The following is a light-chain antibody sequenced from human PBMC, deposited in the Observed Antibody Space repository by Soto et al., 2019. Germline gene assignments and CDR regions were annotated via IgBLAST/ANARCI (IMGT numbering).Light chain of an antibody. CDR3: QQSDSAPYS. Sequence: DIQMTQSPSSLSASIGDRVTITCRASQSVSSNLNWYQQKPGKAPKLLIFASSTLQSGVPSRFSGSGSGTDFTLIISGLQPEDSATYSCQQSDSAPYSFGQGTKLEIK. V-gene: IGKV1-39*01. CDR1: QSVSSN. CDR2: ASS. J-gene: IGKJ2*03.